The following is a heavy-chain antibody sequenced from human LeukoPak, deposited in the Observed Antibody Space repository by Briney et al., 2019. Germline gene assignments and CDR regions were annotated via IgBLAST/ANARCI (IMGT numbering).Heavy chain of an antibody. CDR3: ARGVDTAMVTGGYNWFDP. CDR1: GFTFSSYW. V-gene: IGHV3-74*01. Sequence: GGSLRLSCAASGFTFSSYWMHWVRQAPGKGLGWVSRINTDGSSTSYADSVKGRFTISRDNAKNTLYLQMNGLRAEDTAVYYCARGVDTAMVTGGYNWFDPWGQGTLVTVSS. CDR2: INTDGSST. J-gene: IGHJ5*02. D-gene: IGHD5-18*01.